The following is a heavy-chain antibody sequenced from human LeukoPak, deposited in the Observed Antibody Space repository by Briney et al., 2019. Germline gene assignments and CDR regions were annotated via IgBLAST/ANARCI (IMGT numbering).Heavy chain of an antibody. CDR1: GFTFSSYT. V-gene: IGHV3-48*04. Sequence: GGSLRLSCAASGFTFSSYTMNWVRQAPGKGLEWVSYISSSSTVIYYADSVKGRFTISRDNAKNSLYLQMNSLRAEDTAVYYCTRYKFCSGGTCYSADYWGQGTLVTVSS. D-gene: IGHD2-15*01. J-gene: IGHJ4*02. CDR2: ISSSSTVI. CDR3: TRYKFCSGGTCYSADY.